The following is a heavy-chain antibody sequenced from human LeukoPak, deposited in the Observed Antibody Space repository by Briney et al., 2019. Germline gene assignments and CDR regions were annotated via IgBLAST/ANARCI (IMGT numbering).Heavy chain of an antibody. D-gene: IGHD2-8*01. Sequence: GGSLRLSCEASGFSFSRYGMHWVRQTPGKGLEWVSAISGSGGSTYYADSVKGRFTISRDNSKNTLYPQMNSLRAEDTAVYYCAKDPLDIVLMVYAIVHWGQGTLVTVSS. J-gene: IGHJ4*02. CDR1: GFSFSRYG. CDR3: AKDPLDIVLMVYAIVH. V-gene: IGHV3-23*01. CDR2: ISGSGGST.